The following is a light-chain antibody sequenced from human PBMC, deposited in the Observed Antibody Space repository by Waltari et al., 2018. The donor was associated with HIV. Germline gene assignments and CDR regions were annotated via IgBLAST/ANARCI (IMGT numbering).Light chain of an antibody. V-gene: IGLV2-8*01. CDR3: SSYGGSDNRVV. J-gene: IGLJ2*01. CDR2: EVN. Sequence: QSALTQPPSASGSPGQSVTISCTGTSSDVGGYNFVSWYQQHPGKAPKFISYEVNKRPSGVPSRFAGSKSGNTASLTVSGLQAEDEADYYCSSYGGSDNRVVFGGGTKLTVL. CDR1: SSDVGGYNF.